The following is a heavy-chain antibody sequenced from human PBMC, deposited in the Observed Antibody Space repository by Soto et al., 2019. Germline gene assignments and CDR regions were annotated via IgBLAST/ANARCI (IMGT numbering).Heavy chain of an antibody. J-gene: IGHJ6*02. CDR3: ARARLFVDYYYYGMDV. Sequence: VYGLTRCARRWLRQEHIKGLEWMGWISAFNGNTNYAQNLQHRVTMTTDTSTSTAYMELRSLTSDDTAVYYCARARLFVDYYYYGMDVWGHGTTVNGSS. D-gene: IGHD3-22*01. CDR2: ISAFNGNT. CDR1: VYGLTRCA. V-gene: IGHV1-18*01.